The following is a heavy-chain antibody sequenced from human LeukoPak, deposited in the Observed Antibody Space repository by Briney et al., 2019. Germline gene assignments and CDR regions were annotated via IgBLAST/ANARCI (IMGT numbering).Heavy chain of an antibody. V-gene: IGHV3-53*01. Sequence: GGSLRLSCAASGFSVSTKYMNWVRQAPGKGLEWVSILYSGSDTYYANSVKGRFTISRGSSKNILFLQMNDLRAEDTAVYYCARVGDHFHWYLDLWGRGTLVTVSS. D-gene: IGHD3-10*01. J-gene: IGHJ2*01. CDR1: GFSVSTKY. CDR3: ARVGDHFHWYLDL. CDR2: LYSGSDT.